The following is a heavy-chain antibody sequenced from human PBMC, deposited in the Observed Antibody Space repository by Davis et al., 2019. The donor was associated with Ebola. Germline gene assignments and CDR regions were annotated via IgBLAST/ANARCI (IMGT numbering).Heavy chain of an antibody. CDR1: GFTFSSYA. J-gene: IGHJ4*02. Sequence: PGGSLRLSCAASGFTFSSYAMSWVRQAPGKGLEYISGISGSGGNTYYADSVEGRFTISRDNYKNTLFLQMNSLRAEDTAVYYCAKGDRTIYYYDTSLDYWGQGTQVTVSS. V-gene: IGHV3-23*01. D-gene: IGHD3-22*01. CDR2: ISGSGGNT. CDR3: AKGDRTIYYYDTSLDY.